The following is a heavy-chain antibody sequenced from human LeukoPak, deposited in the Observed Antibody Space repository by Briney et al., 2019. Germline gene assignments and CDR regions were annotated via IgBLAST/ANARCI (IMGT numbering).Heavy chain of an antibody. V-gene: IGHV3-23*01. D-gene: IGHD4-17*01. CDR2: ISGSGGSI. CDR1: GFTFSSYA. J-gene: IGHJ4*02. Sequence: GGSLRLSCAASGFTFSSYAMSWVRQAPGKGLEWVSAISGSGGSIYYADSVKGRFTISRDNSKNTLYLQMNSLRAEDTAVYYCAKVPRDYGDLDLDYWGQGNLVTVSS. CDR3: AKVPRDYGDLDLDY.